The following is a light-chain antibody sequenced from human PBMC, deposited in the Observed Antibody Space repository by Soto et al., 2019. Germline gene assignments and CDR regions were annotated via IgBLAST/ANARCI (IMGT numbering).Light chain of an antibody. CDR2: YDD. V-gene: IGLV1-36*01. CDR3: AAWDDSLNGPV. Sequence: QAVVTQPPSVSAAPRQRVTISCSGSSSNIGNNAVNWYQQLPGKAPKLLIYYDDLLPSGVSDRFSGSKSGTSASLAISGLQSEDEAAYYCAAWDDSLNGPVFGGGTKLTVL. J-gene: IGLJ2*01. CDR1: SSNIGNNA.